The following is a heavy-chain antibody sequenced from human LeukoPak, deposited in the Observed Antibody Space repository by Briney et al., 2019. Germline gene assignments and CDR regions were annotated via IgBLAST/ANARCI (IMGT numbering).Heavy chain of an antibody. CDR2: INGDGTAT. CDR3: ARNRGYHTFDY. D-gene: IGHD2-15*01. J-gene: IGHJ4*02. CDR1: AFILKNYW. V-gene: IGHV3-74*01. Sequence: PGGSLRLSSVLAAFILKNYWTDWDRQVQGRGLMWISTINGDGTATGDADSVKGRFTISRDNAKNTLYLQMSSLRAEDTAMYYCARNRGYHTFDYWGQGTLVTVSS.